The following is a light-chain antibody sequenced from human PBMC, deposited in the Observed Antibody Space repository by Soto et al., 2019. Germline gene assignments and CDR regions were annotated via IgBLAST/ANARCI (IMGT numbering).Light chain of an antibody. CDR3: QQYNHWPPWT. CDR1: QSVSSN. V-gene: IGKV3-15*01. CDR2: GAS. Sequence: EIVMTQSPATLSVSPGERATLSCRASQSVSSNLAWYQQKPGQAPRLLIYGASTRATGIPARFSGSGSGTEITLTISSLQSEHFAVYYSQQYNHWPPWTLRQGTKVDIK. J-gene: IGKJ1*01.